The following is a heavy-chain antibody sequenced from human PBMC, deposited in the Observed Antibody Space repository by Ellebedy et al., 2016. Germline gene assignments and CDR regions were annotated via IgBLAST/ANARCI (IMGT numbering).Heavy chain of an antibody. D-gene: IGHD3-22*01. Sequence: SGPTLVKPTETLTLTCTFSGFSLSTSELCVSWIRQTTGKVLEWLALIGGGGNTFYSTSLKTRLTISEDTSKNQVVLTMANMDPVDTATYYCARIPRSDISGYHFFDYWGQGTLVTVSS. V-gene: IGHV2-70*12. CDR2: IGGGGNT. J-gene: IGHJ4*02. CDR3: ARIPRSDISGYHFFDY. CDR1: GFSLSTSELC.